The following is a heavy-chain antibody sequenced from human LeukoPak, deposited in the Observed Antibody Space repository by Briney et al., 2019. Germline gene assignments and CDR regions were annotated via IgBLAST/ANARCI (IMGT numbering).Heavy chain of an antibody. D-gene: IGHD3-16*02. Sequence: GGSLRLSCAGSGFTFSSYSMNWVRQAPGKGLEWVSYISSSSNIIYYADSVKGRFTISRDNAKNSLYLQMNSLRAEDTAVYYCARDPYYDYVWGSYRYNVVACHDYWGQGTLVTVSS. CDR1: GFTFSSYS. CDR3: ARDPYYDYVWGSYRYNVVACHDY. J-gene: IGHJ4*02. V-gene: IGHV3-48*01. CDR2: ISSSSNII.